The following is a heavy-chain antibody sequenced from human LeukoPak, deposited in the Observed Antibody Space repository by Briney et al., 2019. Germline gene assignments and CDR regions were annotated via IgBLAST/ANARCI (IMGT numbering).Heavy chain of an antibody. CDR1: GYSFSTYW. J-gene: IGHJ5*02. CDR3: AGQRGSSGIINWLDP. V-gene: IGHV5-51*01. CDR2: ISPDDSDT. Sequence: GESLKISCQGSGYSFSTYWIGWVRQLPGEGLEWMGVISPDDSDTRYSPSFQGQVTISADRSIRTAYLQWTSLKASDTAMYYCAGQRGSSGIINWLDPWGQGTLVTVSS. D-gene: IGHD3-10*01.